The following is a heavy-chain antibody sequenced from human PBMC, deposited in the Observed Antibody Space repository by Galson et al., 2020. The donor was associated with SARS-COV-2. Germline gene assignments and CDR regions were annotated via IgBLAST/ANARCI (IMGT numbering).Heavy chain of an antibody. CDR3: VRDKLGDKLELDY. Sequence: GESLKISCEASGFTFTLHPMHWVRQAPGKGLEWVAVSSFDGTKEYYADPVKGRFTISRDNSKSTLYLQMNGLRVDDTAVYYCVRDKLGDKLELDYWCQGTLVTVSS. J-gene: IGHJ4*02. D-gene: IGHD6-6*01. CDR1: GFTFTLHP. CDR2: SSFDGTKE. V-gene: IGHV3-30*03.